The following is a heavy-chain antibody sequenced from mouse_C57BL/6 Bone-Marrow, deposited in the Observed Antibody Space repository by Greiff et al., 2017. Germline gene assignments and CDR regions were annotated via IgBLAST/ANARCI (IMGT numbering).Heavy chain of an antibody. CDR2: ISPRSGNT. D-gene: IGHD2-2*01. CDR3: ARGCMVTTTGYAMDY. CDR1: GYTFTSYG. V-gene: IGHV1-81*01. Sequence: QVQLQQSGAELARPGASVKLSCKASGYTFTSYGISWVKQSTGQGLAWIGEISPRSGNTYYTEKIKGKATLTADKSFSRAYRELLRQPYEDSAVYFCARGCMVTTTGYAMDYWGQGTSVTVSS. J-gene: IGHJ4*01.